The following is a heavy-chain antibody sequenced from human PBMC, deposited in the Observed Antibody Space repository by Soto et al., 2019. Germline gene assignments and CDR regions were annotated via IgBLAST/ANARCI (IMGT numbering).Heavy chain of an antibody. J-gene: IGHJ4*02. D-gene: IGHD7-27*01. CDR2: INHSGST. V-gene: IGHV4-34*01. CDR1: GGSFSGYY. Sequence: QVQLQQWGAGLLKPSETLSLTCAVYGGSFSGYYWNWIRQPPGKGLEWIGEINHSGSTNYNPSLKXRVTLSVETSKNQFSLKLSSVTAADTAVYYCARGWGRIFDYWGQGTLVTVSS. CDR3: ARGWGRIFDY.